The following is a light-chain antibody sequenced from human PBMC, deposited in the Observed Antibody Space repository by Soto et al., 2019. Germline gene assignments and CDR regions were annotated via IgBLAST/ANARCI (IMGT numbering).Light chain of an antibody. J-gene: IGLJ1*01. CDR2: EVS. CDR3: SSYTSRTLYV. V-gene: IGLV2-14*01. Sequence: QSVLTQPASVSGSPGQSITISCTGTSSDIGDYNFVSWYQQHPGKAPKLLIYEVSYRPSGVSSRFSGSKSDNTASLTISGIQAEDEADYYCSSYTSRTLYVFGTGTKLTVL. CDR1: SSDIGDYNF.